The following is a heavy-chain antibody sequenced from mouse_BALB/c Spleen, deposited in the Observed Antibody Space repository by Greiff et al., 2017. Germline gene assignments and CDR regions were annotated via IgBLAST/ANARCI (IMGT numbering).Heavy chain of an antibody. D-gene: IGHD2-3*01. J-gene: IGHJ4*01. CDR2: ISSGSSTI. Sequence: EVHLVESGGGLVQPGGSRKLSCAASGFTFSSFGMHWVRQAPEKGLEWVAYISSGSSTIYYADTVKGRFTISRDNPKNTLFLQMTSLRSEDTAMYYCARRDDGGYYNAMDYWGQGTSVTVSS. V-gene: IGHV5-17*02. CDR1: GFTFSSFG. CDR3: ARRDDGGYYNAMDY.